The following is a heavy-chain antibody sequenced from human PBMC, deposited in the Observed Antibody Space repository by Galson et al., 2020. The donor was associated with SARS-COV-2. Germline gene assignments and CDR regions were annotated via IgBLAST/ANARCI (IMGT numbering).Heavy chain of an antibody. J-gene: IGHJ4*02. CDR2: ISGGGGST. CDR3: ANDRGNGYGDQLDF. CDR1: GFTFSRYA. Sequence: ESLKISCAASGFTFSRYAMAWVRQAPGKGLESVSGISGGGGSTYYADSVKGRFTISRDISQNTVYLQMSSLRAGDTAVYYCANDRGNGYGDQLDFWGQGTQVTVSS. V-gene: IGHV3-23*01. D-gene: IGHD4-17*01.